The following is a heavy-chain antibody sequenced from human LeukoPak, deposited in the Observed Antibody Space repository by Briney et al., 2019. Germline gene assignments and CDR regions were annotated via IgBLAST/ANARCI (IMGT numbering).Heavy chain of an antibody. D-gene: IGHD3-10*01. J-gene: IGHJ4*02. CDR2: ISAYNGNT. Sequence: LWASVKVSCKASGYTFTSYGISWVRQAPGQGLEWMGWISAYNGNTNYAQKLQGRVTMTTDTSTSTAYMELRSLRSDDTAVYYCATWLEATFDYWGQGTLVTVSS. CDR1: GYTFTSYG. CDR3: ATWLEATFDY. V-gene: IGHV1-18*01.